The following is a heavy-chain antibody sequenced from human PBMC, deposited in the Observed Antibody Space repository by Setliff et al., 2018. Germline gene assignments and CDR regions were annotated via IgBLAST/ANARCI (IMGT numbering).Heavy chain of an antibody. D-gene: IGHD1-1*01. Sequence: SETLSLTCTVSGASISSGTYYWAWIRQPPGKGLEWIGRIHYRGTTYSNASLASRLTISVDTAKNQFSLKLTSMTAADTAVYYCARTGTYRYFDYWGQGTRVTVSS. J-gene: IGHJ4*02. CDR2: IHYRGTT. CDR1: GASISSGTYY. CDR3: ARTGTYRYFDY. V-gene: IGHV4-39*01.